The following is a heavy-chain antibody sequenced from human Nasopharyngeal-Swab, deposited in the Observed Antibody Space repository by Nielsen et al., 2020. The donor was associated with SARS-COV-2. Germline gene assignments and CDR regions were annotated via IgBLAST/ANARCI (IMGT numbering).Heavy chain of an antibody. V-gene: IGHV3-30*18. CDR1: GFTFSSYG. CDR3: AKDGTGWLNYYYMDV. D-gene: IGHD5-18*01. Sequence: GESLKISCAASGFTFSSYGMHWVRQAPGKGLEWVAVISYDGSNKYYADSVKGRITISRDNSKNTLYLQMNSLRAEDTAVYYCAKDGTGWLNYYYMDVWGKGTTVTVSS. CDR2: ISYDGSNK. J-gene: IGHJ6*03.